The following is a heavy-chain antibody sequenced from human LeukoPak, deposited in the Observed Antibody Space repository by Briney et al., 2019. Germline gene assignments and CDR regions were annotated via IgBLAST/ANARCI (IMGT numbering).Heavy chain of an antibody. J-gene: IGHJ6*02. D-gene: IGHD6-19*01. CDR1: GFTFSSYG. V-gene: IGHV3-30*18. CDR3: AKENSSGWYRYYYYGMDV. Sequence: GRSLRLSCAASGFTFSSYGMHWVRQAPGKGLEWVAVISYDGSNKYYADSVKGRFTISRDNSKNRLYLQMNSLRAEDTAVYYCAKENSSGWYRYYYYGMDVWGQGTTVTVSS. CDR2: ISYDGSNK.